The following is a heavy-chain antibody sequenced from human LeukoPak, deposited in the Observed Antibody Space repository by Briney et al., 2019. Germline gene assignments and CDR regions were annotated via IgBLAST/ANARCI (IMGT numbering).Heavy chain of an antibody. CDR2: ISSGATSI. V-gene: IGHV3-48*03. Sequence: GGSLRLSCAASGFTFSSYEMNWVRQTPGMGLEWIAYISSGATSIYYADSVKGGFNISRDNAKNSLNLQMNSLRAEDTAVYYCATNSRVSYAFAIWGQGTMATVSA. CDR3: ATNSRVSYAFAI. D-gene: IGHD6-13*01. CDR1: GFTFSSYE. J-gene: IGHJ3*02.